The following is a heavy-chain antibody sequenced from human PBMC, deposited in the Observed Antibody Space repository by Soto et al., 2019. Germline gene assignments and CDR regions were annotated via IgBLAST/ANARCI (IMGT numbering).Heavy chain of an antibody. V-gene: IGHV1-69*12. CDR1: GGTFSSYA. CDR3: AGDQDSGYVIKLLSFYNMDV. D-gene: IGHD5-12*01. Sequence: QVQLVQSGAEVKKPGSSVKVSCKASGGTFSSYAISWVRQAPGQGLEWMGGIIPIFGTANYAQKFQGRVTITADESTSTAYMELSSLRSEDTAGYYCAGDQDSGYVIKLLSFYNMDVWGQGTTVTVSS. CDR2: IIPIFGTA. J-gene: IGHJ6*02.